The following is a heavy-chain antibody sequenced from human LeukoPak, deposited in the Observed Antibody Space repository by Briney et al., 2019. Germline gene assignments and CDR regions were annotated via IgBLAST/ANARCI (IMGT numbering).Heavy chain of an antibody. J-gene: IGHJ4*02. Sequence: GGSLRLSCAASGFSFSSYCMHWVRQAPGKGLEWVALIWHDGSNEYYADSVKGRFTISRDNSKNTLYLQMNSLRAEDTAVYFCARDTGQYSFDYWGQGTLVTVSS. CDR1: GFSFSSYC. D-gene: IGHD1-26*01. CDR3: ARDTGQYSFDY. CDR2: IWHDGSNE. V-gene: IGHV3-33*01.